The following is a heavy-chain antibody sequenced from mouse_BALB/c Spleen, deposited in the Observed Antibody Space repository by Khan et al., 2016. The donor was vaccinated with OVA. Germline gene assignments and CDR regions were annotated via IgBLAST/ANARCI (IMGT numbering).Heavy chain of an antibody. D-gene: IGHD4-1*01. CDR3: ARGGANWGAWFAY. CDR1: GYTFTSYW. Sequence: VQLQESGAELVKPGASVKLSCKASGYTFTSYWMHWVKQRPGQCLEWIGEINPSNGRTNYNEKFKSKATLTVDKSSSTAYMQLSSLTSEDSAVYYCARGGANWGAWFAYWGQGTLVTVSA. J-gene: IGHJ3*01. CDR2: INPSNGRT. V-gene: IGHV1S81*02.